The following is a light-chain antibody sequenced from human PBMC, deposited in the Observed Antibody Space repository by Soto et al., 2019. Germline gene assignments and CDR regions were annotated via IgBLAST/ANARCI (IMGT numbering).Light chain of an antibody. V-gene: IGKV3-15*01. CDR2: GAS. Sequence: EVVLTQSPAPLSVSPGERATLSCRASQSISDILAWYQQIPGQAPRLLIYGASTRATGIPARFSGSGSGTEFTLTISSLQSEDFAVYYCQHYNNWPPQYTFGQGTKLEI. CDR1: QSISDI. J-gene: IGKJ2*01. CDR3: QHYNNWPPQYT.